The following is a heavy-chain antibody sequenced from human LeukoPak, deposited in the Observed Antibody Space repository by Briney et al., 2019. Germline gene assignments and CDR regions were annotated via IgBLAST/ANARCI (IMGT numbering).Heavy chain of an antibody. CDR2: ISYDGRNK. J-gene: IGHJ4*02. CDR3: ARDHCSGANCQVALDY. V-gene: IGHV3-30*03. Sequence: GRSLRLSCAASGFPFSSYGMHWVRQAPGKGLEWVAHISYDGRNKHYADSVKGGFSISRDDSKNTLYLQMNSLRAEDTAVYYCARDHCSGANCQVALDYWGQGTLVTVSS. D-gene: IGHD2-15*01. CDR1: GFPFSSYG.